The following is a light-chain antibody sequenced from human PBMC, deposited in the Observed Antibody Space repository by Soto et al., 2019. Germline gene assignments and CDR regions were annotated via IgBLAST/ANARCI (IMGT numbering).Light chain of an antibody. CDR3: QQRSNWPPEIN. CDR2: DAS. Sequence: IVLTQSPATLSLFPWERATLSFRASQSVSIYLAWYQQKPGQAPRLLIYDASNRATGIPARFSGSGSGTDFTLTISSLEPEDFAVYYCQQRSNWPPEINFGQGTRLEIK. J-gene: IGKJ5*01. V-gene: IGKV3-11*01. CDR1: QSVSIY.